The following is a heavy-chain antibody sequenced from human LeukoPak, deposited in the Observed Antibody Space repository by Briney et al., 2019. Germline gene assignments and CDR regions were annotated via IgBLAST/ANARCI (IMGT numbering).Heavy chain of an antibody. D-gene: IGHD3-22*01. V-gene: IGHV4-4*09. J-gene: IGHJ4*02. CDR3: AREGDSSGGPFDY. CDR2: IYTSGST. Sequence: SETLSLTCTVSGGCISSYYWSWIRQPPGKGLEWIGYIYTSGSTNYTPSLKSRVTISVDTSTPQCSLKLSSVTAADTAVYYCAREGDSSGGPFDYWGQGTLVTVSS. CDR1: GGCISSYY.